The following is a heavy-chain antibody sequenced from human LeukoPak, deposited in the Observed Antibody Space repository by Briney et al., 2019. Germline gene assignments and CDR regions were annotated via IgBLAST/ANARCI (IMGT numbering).Heavy chain of an antibody. D-gene: IGHD3-10*01. V-gene: IGHV4-39*01. CDR1: GGSISSSSYY. CDR3: ARGRSRIVGSTSDY. Sequence: SETLSLTCTVSGGSISSSSYYWGWIRQPPGKGLEWIGSIYYSGSTYYNPSLKSRVTISVDTSKNQFSLKLSSVTAADTAVYYCARGRSRIVGSTSDYWGQGTLVTVSS. CDR2: IYYSGST. J-gene: IGHJ4*02.